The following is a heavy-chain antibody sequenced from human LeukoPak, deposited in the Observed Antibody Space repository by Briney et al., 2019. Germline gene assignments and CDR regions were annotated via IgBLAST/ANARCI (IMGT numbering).Heavy chain of an antibody. CDR2: IRYVGSNK. V-gene: IGHV3-30*02. CDR3: AKVGQTTGY. J-gene: IGHJ4*02. D-gene: IGHD4-11*01. CDR1: GFTFSSYG. Sequence: PGGSLRLSCAASGFTFSSYGMHWVRQAPGKGLEWVAFIRYVGSNKYYADSVKGRFTISRDNSKNTLYLQMNSLRAEDTAVYYCAKVGQTTGYWGQGTLVTVSS.